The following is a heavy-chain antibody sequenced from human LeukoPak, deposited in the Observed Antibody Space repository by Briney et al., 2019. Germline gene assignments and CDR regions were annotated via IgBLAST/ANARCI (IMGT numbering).Heavy chain of an antibody. Sequence: SETLSLTCTVSGDSISTSNSYWSWIRQPPGKGLEWIGYIFYSGRTNYNPSLKSRVTISVDTSKNQFSLTLSSVTAADTAVYYCARGQKYRNGYTVTELGSGYFDYWGQGTLVSVSS. J-gene: IGHJ4*02. V-gene: IGHV4-61*01. D-gene: IGHD5-18*01. CDR1: GDSISTSNSY. CDR2: IFYSGRT. CDR3: ARGQKYRNGYTVTELGSGYFDY.